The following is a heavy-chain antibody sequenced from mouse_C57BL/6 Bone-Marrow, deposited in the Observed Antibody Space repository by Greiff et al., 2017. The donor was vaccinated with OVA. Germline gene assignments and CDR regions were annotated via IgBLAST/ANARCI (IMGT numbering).Heavy chain of an antibody. V-gene: IGHV1-53*01. CDR2: INPSNGGT. CDR1: GYTFTSYW. J-gene: IGHJ2*01. CDR3: ARGGITTGLYDIDY. D-gene: IGHD2-4*01. Sequence: VQLQQPGTELVKPGASVKLSCKASGYTFTSYWMHWVKQRPGQGLEWIGNINPSNGGTNYNEKFKSKATLTVDTSSSPAYMQLSSLTSEDSAVYYCARGGITTGLYDIDYWGQGTTLTVSS.